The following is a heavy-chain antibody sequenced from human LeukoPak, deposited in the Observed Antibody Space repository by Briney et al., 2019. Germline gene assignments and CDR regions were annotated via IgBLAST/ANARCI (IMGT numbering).Heavy chain of an antibody. CDR2: INPNSGGT. CDR1: GYTFTSYG. J-gene: IGHJ4*02. CDR3: ARTIWRLRLGDLDY. Sequence: GASVKVSCKASGYTFTSYGISWVRQAPGQGLEWMGWINPNSGGTNYAQKFQGRVTMTRDTSISTAYMELSRLRSDDTAVYYCARTIWRLRLGDLDYWGQGTLVTVSS. D-gene: IGHD3-16*01. V-gene: IGHV1-2*02.